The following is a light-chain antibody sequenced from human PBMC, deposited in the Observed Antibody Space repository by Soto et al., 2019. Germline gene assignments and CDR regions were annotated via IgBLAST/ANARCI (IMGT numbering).Light chain of an antibody. Sequence: EIVMTQSPATLSVSPGERATLSCRASQSVRSNLAWYQQKPGQSPRLLIYGASTRATGIPARFSVSGSGTQFTLTISSLQSEDFAVYHCQQYNNWTPAWTFGQGTKVDIK. CDR2: GAS. CDR1: QSVRSN. J-gene: IGKJ1*01. CDR3: QQYNNWTPAWT. V-gene: IGKV3-15*01.